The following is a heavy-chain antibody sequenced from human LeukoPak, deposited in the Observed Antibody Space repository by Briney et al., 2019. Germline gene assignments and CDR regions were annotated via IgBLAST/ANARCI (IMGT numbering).Heavy chain of an antibody. CDR1: GGSITSSNW. CDR2: IYHSGST. Sequence: SETLSLTCAVSGGSITSSNWWSWVRQPPGKGLEWIGEIYHSGSTNYNPSLKSRVTISVDKSKNQFSLKLSSVTAADTAVYYCARDHYDILTGYRNFDYWGQGTLVTVSS. J-gene: IGHJ4*02. CDR3: ARDHYDILTGYRNFDY. V-gene: IGHV4-4*02. D-gene: IGHD3-9*01.